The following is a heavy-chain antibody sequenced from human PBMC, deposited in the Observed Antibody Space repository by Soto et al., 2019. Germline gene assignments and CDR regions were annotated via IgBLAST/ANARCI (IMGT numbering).Heavy chain of an antibody. D-gene: IGHD5-18*01. J-gene: IGHJ5*02. CDR1: GGTFSSYT. Sequence: QVQLVQSGAEVKKPGSSVKVSCKASGGTFSSYTISWVRQAPGQGLEWMRRIIPILGIANYAQKFQGRVTITADKSTSTAYMELSSLRSEDTAVYYCARDRIQLWYGWFDPWGQGTLVTVSS. CDR2: IIPILGIA. V-gene: IGHV1-69*08. CDR3: ARDRIQLWYGWFDP.